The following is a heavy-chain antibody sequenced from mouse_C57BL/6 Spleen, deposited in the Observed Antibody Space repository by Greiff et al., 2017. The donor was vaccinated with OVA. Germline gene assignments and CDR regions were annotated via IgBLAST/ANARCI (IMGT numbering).Heavy chain of an antibody. Sequence: VKLMESGAELARPGASVKLSCKASGYTFTSYGISWVKQRTGQGLEWIGEIYPRSGTTYYNEKFKGKATLTADKSSSTASMELRSLTSEDSALYFCARSDYYGSRVVYFDYWGQSTTLTVSS. J-gene: IGHJ2*01. D-gene: IGHD1-1*01. CDR2: IYPRSGTT. CDR3: ARSDYYGSRVVYFDY. V-gene: IGHV1-81*01. CDR1: GYTFTSYG.